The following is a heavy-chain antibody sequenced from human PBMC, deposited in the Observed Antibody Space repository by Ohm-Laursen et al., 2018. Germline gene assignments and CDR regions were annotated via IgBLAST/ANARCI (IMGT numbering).Heavy chain of an antibody. CDR2: IKRSSEGSTT. V-gene: IGHV3-15*06. J-gene: IGHJ1*01. D-gene: IGHD4-11*01. CDR1: DFTVSGAW. Sequence: LSLTCAASDFTVSGAWMSWVRQAPGKGLEWVGLIKRSSEGSTTHYAAPVKGRFAISRDDSGNTLHLQIDSLKTEDTAIYYCTTHYKFWGQGTLVTVSA. CDR3: TTHYKF.